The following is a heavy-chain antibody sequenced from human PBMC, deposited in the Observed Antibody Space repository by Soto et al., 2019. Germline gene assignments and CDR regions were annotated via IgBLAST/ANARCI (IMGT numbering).Heavy chain of an antibody. V-gene: IGHV1-18*01. D-gene: IGHD3-16*01. CDR3: VRGDGGYVDH. Sequence: QVQLVQSGIEVKKPGASVKVSCNTMGYTFSNYGLSWVRQAPGEGLEWLGWISAYNGHTKYAQKVQDRVTLTTDTSASTAYLELRSLRSDDTAVYYCVRGDGGYVDHWGQGTLVLVSS. CDR2: ISAYNGHT. J-gene: IGHJ4*02. CDR1: GYTFSNYG.